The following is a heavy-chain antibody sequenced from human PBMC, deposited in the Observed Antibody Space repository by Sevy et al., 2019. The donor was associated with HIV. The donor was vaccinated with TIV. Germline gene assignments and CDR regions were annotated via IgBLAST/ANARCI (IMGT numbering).Heavy chain of an antibody. V-gene: IGHV1-18*01. CDR1: GYIFTSFG. J-gene: IGHJ6*03. CDR2: ISPNNGNT. Sequence: ASVKVSCKASGYIFTSFGISWVRQAPGQGFGWMGWISPNNGNTKYAQKFQGRVTMTTETSTSTAYMEVRNLRSDDTALYYCARRRPHDYYYFFMDVWGKGTTVTVSS. CDR3: ARRRPHDYYYFFMDV.